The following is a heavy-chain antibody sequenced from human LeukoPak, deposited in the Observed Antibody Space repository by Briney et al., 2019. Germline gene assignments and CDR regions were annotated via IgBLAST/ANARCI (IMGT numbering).Heavy chain of an antibody. D-gene: IGHD3-22*01. V-gene: IGHV4-59*01. CDR3: ARDGLYDSSGYYMDP. CDR1: GGAIGSYY. J-gene: IGHJ5*02. CDR2: IYYSGGT. Sequence: PSETLSLTCIVSGGAIGSYYWSWIRQSPGKGLEWIGYIYYSGGTKYNPSLMSRVTFSVDRAQNQFSLTLTSVTAADTAVYYCARDGLYDSSGYYMDPWGQGTPVIVSS.